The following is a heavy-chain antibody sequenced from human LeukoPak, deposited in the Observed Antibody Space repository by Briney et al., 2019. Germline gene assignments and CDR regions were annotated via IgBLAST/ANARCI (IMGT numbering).Heavy chain of an antibody. CDR2: ISGSGGST. Sequence: PGGSLRLSCAASGFTFTSYAMSWVRQAPGEGLEWVSAISGSGGSTCYADSVKGRFTISRDNSKNTLYLQMNSLRAEDTAVYYCAKGRYYYDSSDAFDIWGQGTMVTVSS. CDR3: AKGRYYYDSSDAFDI. J-gene: IGHJ3*02. CDR1: GFTFTSYA. D-gene: IGHD3-22*01. V-gene: IGHV3-23*01.